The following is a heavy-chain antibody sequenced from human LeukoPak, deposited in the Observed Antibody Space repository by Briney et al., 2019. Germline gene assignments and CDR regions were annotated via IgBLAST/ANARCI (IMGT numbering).Heavy chain of an antibody. V-gene: IGHV4-34*01. CDR1: GGSFSSYY. J-gene: IGHJ5*02. CDR2: INHSGST. Sequence: PSETLSLTCAVYGGSFSSYYWSWIRQPPGKGLEWIGEINHSGSTNYNPSLKSRVTISVDTSKNQFSLKLSSVTAADMAVYYCARTRRRFDPWGQGTLVTVSS. CDR3: ARTRRRFDP.